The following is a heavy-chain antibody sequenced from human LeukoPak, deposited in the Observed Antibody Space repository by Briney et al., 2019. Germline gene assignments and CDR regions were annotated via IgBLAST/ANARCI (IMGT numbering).Heavy chain of an antibody. CDR3: ATYKQVLLPFES. J-gene: IGHJ4*02. Sequence: WGSLRLSCAASGFTFSSYGMHWVRQAPGKGLEWVAFIRYDGSNKYYADSVKGLFTISRDNSKSTLSLQMNSLRAEDTAIYYCATYKQVLLPFESWGQETLVTVSS. CDR2: IRYDGSNK. CDR1: GFTFSSYG. V-gene: IGHV3-30*02. D-gene: IGHD2-8*02.